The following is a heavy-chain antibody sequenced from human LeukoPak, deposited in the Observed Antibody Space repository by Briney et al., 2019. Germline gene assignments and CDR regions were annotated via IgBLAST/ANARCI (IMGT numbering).Heavy chain of an antibody. J-gene: IGHJ4*02. D-gene: IGHD6-19*01. CDR3: ARLTTVAGTTFHFDY. CDR2: INAGNGNT. Sequence: GASVKVSCKASGYTFTSYGISWVRQAPGQRLEWMGWINAGNGNTKYSQEFQGRVTITRDTSASTAYMELSSLRSEDMAVYYCARLTTVAGTTFHFDYWGQGTLVTVSS. V-gene: IGHV1-3*03. CDR1: GYTFTSYG.